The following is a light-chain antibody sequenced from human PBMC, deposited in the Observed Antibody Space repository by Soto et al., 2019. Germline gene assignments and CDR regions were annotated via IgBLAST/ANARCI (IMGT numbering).Light chain of an antibody. CDR2: EVS. V-gene: IGLV2-14*01. CDR1: SSDVGGYNY. Sequence: QSALTQPASVSGSPGQSITISCTGTSSDVGGYNYVSWYQQHPGKAPQLIIYEVSNRPSGISNRFSGSKSDNTASLTISRLQAEDEADYYCTSYTNTATRVFGGGTKVTVL. CDR3: TSYTNTATRV. J-gene: IGLJ3*02.